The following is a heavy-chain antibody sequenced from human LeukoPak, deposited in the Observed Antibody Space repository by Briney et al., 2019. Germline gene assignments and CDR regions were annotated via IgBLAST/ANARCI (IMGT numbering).Heavy chain of an antibody. J-gene: IGHJ4*03. CDR3: ARSITIFGVVPKTLDY. D-gene: IGHD3-3*01. Sequence: GGSLRSPVAASGFTFSSYWTSWVRQAPGKGLEWVANIKKDGSEKYYVDSVKGRFNISRDNAKNSLYLHMNSLRVEDTAVYYCARSITIFGVVPKTLDYWGDGTLVTVSS. V-gene: IGHV3-7*01. CDR1: GFTFSSYW. CDR2: IKKDGSEK.